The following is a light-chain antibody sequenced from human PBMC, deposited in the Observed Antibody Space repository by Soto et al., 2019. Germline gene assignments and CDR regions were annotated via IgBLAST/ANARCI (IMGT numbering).Light chain of an antibody. J-gene: IGKJ4*01. V-gene: IGKV3-20*01. Sequence: EIVLTQSPGTLSLSPGERATLSCRASQSVRSNSLAWYQQKPGQAPRLLIYGASTRATSSPDRFSGSGSGTDFTLTITRLEPEDVAVFYFQQYGRSPPTFGGGTNMEIK. CDR2: GAS. CDR1: QSVRSNS. CDR3: QQYGRSPPT.